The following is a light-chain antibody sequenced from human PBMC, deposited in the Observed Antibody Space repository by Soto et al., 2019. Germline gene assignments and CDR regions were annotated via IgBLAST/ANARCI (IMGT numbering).Light chain of an antibody. Sequence: EIVMTQSPATLSVSPGGRATLSCRASQSISDTLAWYQQKPGQAPRLLIYGTSSRATGIPDRFSGSGSGTDFTLTISRLEPEDFAVYYCQQRSSWPPITFGQGTRLEIK. J-gene: IGKJ5*01. CDR1: QSISDT. CDR2: GTS. V-gene: IGKV3D-20*02. CDR3: QQRSSWPPIT.